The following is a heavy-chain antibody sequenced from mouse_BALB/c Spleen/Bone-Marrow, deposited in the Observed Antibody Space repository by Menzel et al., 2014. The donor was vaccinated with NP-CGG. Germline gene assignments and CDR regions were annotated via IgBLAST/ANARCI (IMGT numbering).Heavy chain of an antibody. CDR1: GYTFTDYT. J-gene: IGHJ3*01. V-gene: IGHV1-18*01. Sequence: EVQLQQSGPELVKPGASVKISCKTSGYTFTDYTMHWVKQSHGKSLEWIGNINPNNVGTTYNQKFKGKATLTIDKSSSTAYMELRRLTSEDSAVYYCARGRTAYWGQGTLVTVAA. CDR3: ARGRTAY. CDR2: INPNNVGT.